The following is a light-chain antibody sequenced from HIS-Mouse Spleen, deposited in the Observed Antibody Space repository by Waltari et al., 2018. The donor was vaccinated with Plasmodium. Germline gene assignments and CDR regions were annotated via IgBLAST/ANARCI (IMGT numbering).Light chain of an antibody. Sequence: QSALTQPASVSVSPGQSTTISCTGPSSDVGSYHLVSCYQQHPRKAPKLMIYEGSKRPSGVSNRFSGSKSGNTASLTISGLQAEDEADYYCCSYAGSSTNWVFGGGTKLTVL. CDR3: CSYAGSSTNWV. V-gene: IGLV2-23*01. CDR1: SSDVGSYHL. J-gene: IGLJ3*02. CDR2: EGS.